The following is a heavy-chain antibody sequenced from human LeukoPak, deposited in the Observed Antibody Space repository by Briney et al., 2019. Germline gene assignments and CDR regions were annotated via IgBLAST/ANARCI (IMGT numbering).Heavy chain of an antibody. CDR1: GFTFSSYA. CDR3: AKGGYCSSTSCPNDY. Sequence: GGSLRLSCADSGFTFSSYAMSWVRQAPGKGLEWVSTISGSGGSTYYADSVKGRFTISRDNSKNTLYLQMNSLRAEDTAVYYCAKGGYCSSTSCPNDYWGQGTLVTVSS. V-gene: IGHV3-23*01. D-gene: IGHD2-2*01. CDR2: ISGSGGST. J-gene: IGHJ4*02.